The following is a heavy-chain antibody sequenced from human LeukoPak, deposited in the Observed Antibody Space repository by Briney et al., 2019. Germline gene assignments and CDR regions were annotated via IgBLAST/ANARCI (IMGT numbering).Heavy chain of an antibody. J-gene: IGHJ4*02. Sequence: PGGSPRLSCAASGFTFDDYAMHWVRQAPGKGLEWVSGISWNSGSIGYADSVKGRFTISRDNAKNSLYLQMNSLRAEDTALYYCAKDVGESRFYFDYWGQGTLVTVSS. V-gene: IGHV3-9*01. D-gene: IGHD3-10*01. CDR3: AKDVGESRFYFDY. CDR1: GFTFDDYA. CDR2: ISWNSGSI.